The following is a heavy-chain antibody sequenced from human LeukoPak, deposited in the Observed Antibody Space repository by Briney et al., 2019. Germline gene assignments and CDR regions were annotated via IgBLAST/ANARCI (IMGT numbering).Heavy chain of an antibody. CDR2: IGTAGDT. D-gene: IGHD5-24*01. CDR3: ARTLRATIGYYYYYYGMDV. CDR1: GFTFSSYD. J-gene: IGHJ6*04. V-gene: IGHV3-13*01. Sequence: GSLRLSCAASGFTFSSYDMHWVRQATGKGLERVSAIGTAGDTYYPGSVKGRFTISRENAKNSLYLQMNSLRAGDTAVYYCARTLRATIGYYYYYYGMDVWGKGTTVTVSS.